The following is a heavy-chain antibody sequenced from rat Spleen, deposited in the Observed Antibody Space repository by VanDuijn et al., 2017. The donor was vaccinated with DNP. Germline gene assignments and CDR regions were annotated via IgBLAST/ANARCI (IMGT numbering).Heavy chain of an antibody. CDR3: AREGYNSGPDY. CDR1: GLSLTSNS. D-gene: IGHD4-3*01. J-gene: IGHJ2*01. V-gene: IGHV2-30*01. Sequence: QVQLRESGPGLVQPSQTLSLTCTVSGLSLTSNSVSWIRQPPGKGLEWMGVIWTGGSTDYNSALKSRLSISRDTSKSQVFLKMNSLQAEDIATYYCAREGYNSGPDYWGQGVMVTVSS. CDR2: IWTGGST.